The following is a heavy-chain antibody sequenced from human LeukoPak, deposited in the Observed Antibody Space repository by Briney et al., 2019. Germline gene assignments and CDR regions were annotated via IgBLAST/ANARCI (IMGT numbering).Heavy chain of an antibody. CDR3: ARDSDDFDY. CDR2: ISSSSSYI. V-gene: IGHV3-21*01. Sequence: NPGGSLRLSCAASGFTFSSYSMNWVRQAPGKGLEWVSSISSSSSYIYYAASVKGRFTISRDNAKKSLYLQMNSLRAEDTAVYYCARDSDDFDYWGQGTLVTVSS. D-gene: IGHD1-26*01. J-gene: IGHJ4*02. CDR1: GFTFSSYS.